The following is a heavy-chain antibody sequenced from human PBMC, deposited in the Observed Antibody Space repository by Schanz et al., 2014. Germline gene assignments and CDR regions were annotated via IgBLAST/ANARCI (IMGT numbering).Heavy chain of an antibody. CDR2: INTDGSSR. CDR1: GFTYTSYA. J-gene: IGHJ4*02. D-gene: IGHD3-10*01. Sequence: VQLVESGGGVVQPGRSLRLSCVASGFTYTSYAFHWVRQAPGRGLVWVSRINTDGSSRSYADFVKGRFTISRDNAKNTLYLQMNNLRVEDTAVYYCARGPDYGSGSYSSYWGQGTLVTVSS. CDR3: ARGPDYGSGSYSSY. V-gene: IGHV3-74*02.